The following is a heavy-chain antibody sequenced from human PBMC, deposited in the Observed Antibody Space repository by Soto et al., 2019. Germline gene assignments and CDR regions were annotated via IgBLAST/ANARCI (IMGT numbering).Heavy chain of an antibody. CDR1: GCSISSGGYF. CDR3: ARGSSGWGTRY. D-gene: IGHD6-19*01. J-gene: IGHJ4*02. CDR2: IYYSGST. Sequence: QVPLQESGPGLVKPSQTLSLPCTFSGCSISSGGYFWDWIRQPPGKGLEWVGYIYYSGSTYYNPSLKSRVTISVDTSKNQFSLKLSSVTAADTAVYYCARGSSGWGTRYWGQGTLVTVSS. V-gene: IGHV4-31*03.